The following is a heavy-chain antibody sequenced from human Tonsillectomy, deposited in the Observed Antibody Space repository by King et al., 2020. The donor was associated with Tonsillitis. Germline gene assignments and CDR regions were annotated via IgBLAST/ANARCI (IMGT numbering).Heavy chain of an antibody. J-gene: IGHJ4*02. CDR3: ERLGHSSGWYGTFDY. Sequence: VQLVESGAEVKKPGASVKVSCKASGYTFTGYYMHWVRQAPGQGLEWMGWINPNSGGTNYAQKFQGRVTMTRDTSISTAYRELRRLRYDDTAVYYCERLGHSSGWYGTFDYWVQGTLVTVSS. D-gene: IGHD6-19*01. V-gene: IGHV1-2*02. CDR2: INPNSGGT. CDR1: GYTFTGYY.